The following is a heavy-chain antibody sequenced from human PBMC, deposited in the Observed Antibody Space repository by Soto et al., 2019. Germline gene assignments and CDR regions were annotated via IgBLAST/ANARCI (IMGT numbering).Heavy chain of an antibody. Sequence: QVQLQESGPGLVKPSGTLSLTCAVSGGSISSSNWWSWVRQPPGKGLEWIGKIYHSGSTNYNPTLKSRLTIAVDKSKNLFSLKLSSVTAADTAVYYCARVYMVRGTIIRYFDYWGQGTLVTVSS. V-gene: IGHV4-4*02. CDR1: GGSISSSNW. CDR3: ARVYMVRGTIIRYFDY. D-gene: IGHD3-10*01. J-gene: IGHJ4*02. CDR2: IYHSGST.